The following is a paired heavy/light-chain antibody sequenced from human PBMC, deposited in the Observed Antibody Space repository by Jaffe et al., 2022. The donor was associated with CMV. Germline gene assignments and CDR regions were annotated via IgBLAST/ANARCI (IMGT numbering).Heavy chain of an antibody. V-gene: IGHV3-11*06. Sequence: QVQLVESGGGLVKPGGSLRLSCAASGFIISDYYMNWIRQAPGKGLEWVSYISADSIYTNYADSMKGRFTISRDNAKNSLYLQMNSLRAEDTAVYFCAKVRGDREAPEHYMDVWGRGTTVTVSS. J-gene: IGHJ6*03. CDR1: GFIISDYY. CDR3: AKVRGDREAPEHYMDV. D-gene: IGHD5-18*01. CDR2: ISADSIYT.
Light chain of an antibody. CDR1: QSISVW. J-gene: IGKJ1*01. Sequence: DIQMTQSPSTLSASVGDRVTITCRASQSISVWLAWYQQKPGKAPKLLIYKASSLESGVPSRFSGSGSGTEFTLTISSLQPDDFAAYYCQQYKSESQTFGQGTKVEIK. CDR2: KAS. CDR3: QQYKSESQT. V-gene: IGKV1-5*03.